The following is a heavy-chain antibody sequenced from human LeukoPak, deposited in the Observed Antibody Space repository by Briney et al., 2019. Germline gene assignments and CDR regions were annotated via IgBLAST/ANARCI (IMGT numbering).Heavy chain of an antibody. CDR1: GFTFWNYA. V-gene: IGHV3-23*01. Sequence: PGGSLRLSCAASGFTFWNYAMSWVRQAPGKGLEWVSAISGIGHSTFYAESVKGRFTLSRDNSKNTLYLQMNSLRAEDTAVYYCAKDYPDRGGYFWYFDLWGRGTLVTVSS. D-gene: IGHD2-21*02. J-gene: IGHJ2*01. CDR3: AKDYPDRGGYFWYFDL. CDR2: ISGIGHST.